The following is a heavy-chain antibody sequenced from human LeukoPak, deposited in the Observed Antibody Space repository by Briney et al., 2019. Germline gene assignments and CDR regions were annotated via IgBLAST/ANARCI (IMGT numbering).Heavy chain of an antibody. V-gene: IGHV3-23*01. CDR1: GFTFTKA. CDR2: ISGSGDDT. CDR3: ARGSPSRVTEFDC. J-gene: IGHJ4*02. Sequence: PGGSLRLSSAASGFTFTKAMSWVRQGPGKGLEWVSSISGSGDDTYYAESVKGRFSISRDSSKNTVYLQMNSLKTGDTAVYYCARGSPSRVTEFDCWGQGTLVTVSS. D-gene: IGHD2-21*02.